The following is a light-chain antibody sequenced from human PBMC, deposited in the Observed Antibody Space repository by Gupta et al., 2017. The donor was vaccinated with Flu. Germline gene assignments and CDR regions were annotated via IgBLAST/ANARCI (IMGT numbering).Light chain of an antibody. J-gene: IGLJ3*02. Sequence: LGKTARIPLGVNTRGSKNVNWDQPKAGKAPVLVIYRNRNRTSGLPDRFSGSRSGNTATLTISGVRGGDEADYYCQAWASNNQGVFGGGTKLTVL. CDR2: RNR. CDR1: TRGSKN. CDR3: QAWASNNQGV. V-gene: IGLV3-9*01.